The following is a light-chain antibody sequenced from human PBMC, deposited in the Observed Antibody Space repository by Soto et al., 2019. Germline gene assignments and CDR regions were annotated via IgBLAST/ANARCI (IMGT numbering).Light chain of an antibody. CDR2: LGS. CDR1: QSLLHSNGYNY. J-gene: IGKJ1*01. V-gene: IGKV2-28*01. CDR3: QQSYSTPTT. Sequence: DIVMTQSPLSLPVTPGEPASISCRSSQSLLHSNGYNYLDWYLQKPGQSPQLLIYLGSNRASGVPDRFSGSGSGTDFTLTISSLHPEDSATYYCQQSYSTPTTFGQGTKVDIK.